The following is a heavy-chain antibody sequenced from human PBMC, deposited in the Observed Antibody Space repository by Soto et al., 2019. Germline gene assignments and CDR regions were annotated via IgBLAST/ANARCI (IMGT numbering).Heavy chain of an antibody. D-gene: IGHD6-13*01. Sequence: SETLSLTCTVSGGSISSYYWSWIRQPPGKGLEWIGYIYYSGSTNYNPSLKSRVTISVDTSKNQFSLKLSSVTAADTAVYYCARTQVRYSSSSYYFDYWGQGTLVTVSS. CDR2: IYYSGST. J-gene: IGHJ4*02. V-gene: IGHV4-59*01. CDR1: GGSISSYY. CDR3: ARTQVRYSSSSYYFDY.